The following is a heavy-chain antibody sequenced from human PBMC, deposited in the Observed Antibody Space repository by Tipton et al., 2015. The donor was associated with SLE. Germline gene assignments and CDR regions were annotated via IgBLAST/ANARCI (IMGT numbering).Heavy chain of an antibody. CDR1: GGSISSTSYY. Sequence: SLTCIVSGGSISSTSYYWGWIRQPPGKGLEWIGSMFYTGTTYYNPSLKTPVTISVDTSKNQFSLKLGSVAAADTAVYYCARRGTGGRSYDYWGQGTLVTVSS. CDR3: ARRGTGGRSYDY. D-gene: IGHD7-27*01. CDR2: MFYTGTT. J-gene: IGHJ4*02. V-gene: IGHV4-39*01.